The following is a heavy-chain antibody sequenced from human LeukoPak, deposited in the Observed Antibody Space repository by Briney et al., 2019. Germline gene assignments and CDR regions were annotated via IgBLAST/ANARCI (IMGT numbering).Heavy chain of an antibody. CDR3: ARRNKLRAVGATSFDY. CDR1: GGSISSSSYY. J-gene: IGHJ4*02. V-gene: IGHV4-39*01. CDR2: IYYSGST. D-gene: IGHD1-26*01. Sequence: SETLSLTCTVSGGSISSSSYYWGWIRQPPGKGLEWIGSIYYSGSTYYNPSLKSRITISVDTSKNQFSLKLSSVTAADTAVYYCARRNKLRAVGATSFDYWGQGTLVTASS.